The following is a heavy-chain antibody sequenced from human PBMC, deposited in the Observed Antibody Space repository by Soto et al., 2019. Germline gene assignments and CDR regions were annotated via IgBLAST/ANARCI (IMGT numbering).Heavy chain of an antibody. V-gene: IGHV1-8*01. CDR1: GYTFTSYD. CDR3: ARGNMVRGVIITYYYYYYMDV. J-gene: IGHJ6*03. Sequence: GASVKVSCKASGYTFTSYDINWVRQATGQGLEWMGWMNPNSGNTGYAQKFQGRVTMTRNTSISTPYMELSSLRSEDTAVYYCARGNMVRGVIITYYYYYYMDVWGKGTTVTVSS. D-gene: IGHD3-10*01. CDR2: MNPNSGNT.